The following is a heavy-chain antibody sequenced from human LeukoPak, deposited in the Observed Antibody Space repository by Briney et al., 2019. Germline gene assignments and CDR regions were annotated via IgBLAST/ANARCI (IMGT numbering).Heavy chain of an antibody. J-gene: IGHJ3*02. D-gene: IGHD2-15*01. Sequence: GGSLRLSCVASGFTFSSYGMNWVREARGKELEWVSSSAGSGGGGGTYYANSVKGRFTISRDSSKNTLFLHMNSLRVEDTAVYYCAKGTTGYCSGATCYPFDMWGQGTVVTVSS. CDR2: SAGSGGGGGT. CDR3: AKGTTGYCSGATCYPFDM. V-gene: IGHV3-23*01. CDR1: GFTFSSYG.